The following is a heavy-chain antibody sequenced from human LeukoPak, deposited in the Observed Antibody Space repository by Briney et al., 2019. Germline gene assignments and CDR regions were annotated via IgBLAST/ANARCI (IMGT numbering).Heavy chain of an antibody. J-gene: IGHJ4*02. CDR1: GNSISSGDNY. Sequence: SETLSLTCTVSGNSISSGDNYWSWIRQPAGKGLEWIGRIHTSGSTNYNPSLKSRVTISGDTSKNQFSLRLSSVTAADTAVYYCARASYSYDINGWVPFDYWGQGTLVTVSS. CDR3: ARASYSYDINGWVPFDY. V-gene: IGHV4-61*02. CDR2: IHTSGST. D-gene: IGHD3-22*01.